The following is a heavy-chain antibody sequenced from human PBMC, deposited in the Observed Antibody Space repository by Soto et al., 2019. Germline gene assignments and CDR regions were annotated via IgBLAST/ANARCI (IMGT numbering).Heavy chain of an antibody. D-gene: IGHD2-2*01. CDR3: ARERYCSSTSCPGNWFDP. Sequence: TSETLSLTCPVSGGSIRSGGYYWSWIRQHPGKGLEWIGYTYYSGSTYYNPSLKSRVTISVDTSKNQFSLKLSSVTAADTAVYYCARERYCSSTSCPGNWFDPWGQGTLVTVSS. J-gene: IGHJ5*02. CDR1: GGSIRSGGYY. CDR2: TYYSGST. V-gene: IGHV4-31*03.